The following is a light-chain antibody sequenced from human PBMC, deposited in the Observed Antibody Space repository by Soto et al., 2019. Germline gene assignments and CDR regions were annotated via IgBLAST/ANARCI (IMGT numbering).Light chain of an antibody. Sequence: EIVLTQSPGTLSLSPGERATLSCRASQSVSSNYLAWYQQKPGQAPRLLIYDASSRATGIPDRFSGSGSGTDFTLTINRLEPDDFATYYCQQYNSYTTFGQGTKLEIK. CDR3: QQYNSYTT. J-gene: IGKJ2*01. V-gene: IGKV3-20*01. CDR1: QSVSSNY. CDR2: DAS.